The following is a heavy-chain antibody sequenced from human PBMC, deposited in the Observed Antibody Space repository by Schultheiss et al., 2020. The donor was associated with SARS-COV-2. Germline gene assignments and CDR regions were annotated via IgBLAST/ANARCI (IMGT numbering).Heavy chain of an antibody. CDR3: ARGVSSGYYFDL. CDR2: IFYSGTT. CDR1: GGSFSGSY. D-gene: IGHD5-12*01. Sequence: SETLSLTCAVYGGSFSGSYWSWIRQPPGKGLEWIGYIFYSGTTYYNPSLKSRVTTSVDTSKNQFSLKLSSVTAADTAVYYCARGVSSGYYFDLWGRGTLVTVSS. J-gene: IGHJ2*01. V-gene: IGHV4-34*01.